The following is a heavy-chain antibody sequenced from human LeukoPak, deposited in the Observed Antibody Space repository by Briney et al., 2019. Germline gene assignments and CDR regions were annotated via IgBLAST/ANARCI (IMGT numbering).Heavy chain of an antibody. CDR1: GFTFDDYA. V-gene: IGHV3-9*03. CDR2: ISWNSGSI. CDR3: ARDTPLDY. Sequence: PGRSLRLSCAASGFTFDDYAMRWVRQAPGKGLEWVSGISWNSGSIGYADSVKGRFTISRDNAKNSLYLQMNSLRAEDMALYYCARDTPLDYWGQGTLVTVSS. J-gene: IGHJ4*02.